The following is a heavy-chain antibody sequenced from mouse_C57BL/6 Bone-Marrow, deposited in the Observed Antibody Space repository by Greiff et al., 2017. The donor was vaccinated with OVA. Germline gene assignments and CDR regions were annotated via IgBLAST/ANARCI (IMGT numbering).Heavy chain of an antibody. CDR2: IHPNSGST. J-gene: IGHJ3*01. CDR1: GYTFTSYW. Sequence: VQLQQPGAELVKPGASVKLSCKASGYTFTSYWMHWVKQRPGQGLEWIGMIHPNSGSTNYNEKFKSKATLTVDKSSSTAYMQLSSLTSEDSAVYYCARICQSGGGFAYWGQGTLVTVSA. D-gene: IGHD1-1*02. CDR3: ARICQSGGGFAY. V-gene: IGHV1-64*01.